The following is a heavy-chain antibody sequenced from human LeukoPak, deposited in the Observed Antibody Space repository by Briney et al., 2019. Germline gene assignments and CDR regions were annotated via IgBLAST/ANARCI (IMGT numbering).Heavy chain of an antibody. CDR1: KFTFSNCA. J-gene: IGHJ3*02. V-gene: IGHV3-30*04. Sequence: GRSPRLSCAASKFTFSNCAMHWVRQAPGKGLEWVAVISYDGTNKYYADSVKGRFTISRDNSKNTLYLQMNSLRTEDTALYYCARPSSGHYWGAAFDIWGQGTMVTVSS. D-gene: IGHD3-22*01. CDR3: ARPSSGHYWGAAFDI. CDR2: ISYDGTNK.